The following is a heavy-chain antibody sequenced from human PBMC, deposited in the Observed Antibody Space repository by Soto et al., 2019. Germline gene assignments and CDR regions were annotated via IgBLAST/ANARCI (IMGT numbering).Heavy chain of an antibody. V-gene: IGHV4-30-4*01. J-gene: IGHJ6*02. CDR2: IHYSGSV. D-gene: IGHD4-17*01. CDR3: VREDDGGDRDYYGLDV. Sequence: QVQLQESGPGLVRPSQTLSLTCTVSGGSISSDHYHWTWIRPTPGKGLEWIGYIHYSGSVYYNPSLEGRVTMSVDTSKNLFSLKLSSVTAADTAVYFCVREDDGGDRDYYGLDVGGQGTTVTVSS. CDR1: GGSISSDHYH.